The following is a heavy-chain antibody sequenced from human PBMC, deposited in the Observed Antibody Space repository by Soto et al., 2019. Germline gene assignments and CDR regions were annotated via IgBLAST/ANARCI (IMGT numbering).Heavy chain of an antibody. CDR2: ISDDGGNK. CDR3: VRGRSSGWYVYYRHGVDV. J-gene: IGHJ6*02. Sequence: QVHLVESGGNVVQPGRSLRLSCAASEFTFSNYAMHWVRQAPGKGLEWVALISDDGGNKNYADSVKGRFTISRDNSKGSVFLQMNRLRPEDTAVYFCVRGRSSGWYVYYRHGVDVWGQGTTVTVSS. CDR1: EFTFSNYA. V-gene: IGHV3-30-3*01. D-gene: IGHD3-22*01.